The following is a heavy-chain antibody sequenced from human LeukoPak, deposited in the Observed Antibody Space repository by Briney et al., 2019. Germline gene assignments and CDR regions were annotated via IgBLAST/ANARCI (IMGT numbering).Heavy chain of an antibody. Sequence: GGSLRLSCAASGFTFSDFSMNWVRQAPGKGVEWVSFISSSSSYIYYADSVKGRLTISRDNARNSLYLQMNSLRAEDTAVYYCAGSGSYYNVDYWGQGTLVTVSS. CDR2: ISSSSSYI. CDR1: GFTFSDFS. V-gene: IGHV3-21*01. D-gene: IGHD3-10*01. CDR3: AGSGSYYNVDY. J-gene: IGHJ4*02.